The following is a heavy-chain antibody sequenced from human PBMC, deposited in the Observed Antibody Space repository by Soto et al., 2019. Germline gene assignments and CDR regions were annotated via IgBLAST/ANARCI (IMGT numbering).Heavy chain of an antibody. V-gene: IGHV3-30*18. CDR3: AKAPAVAGNPAFDY. J-gene: IGHJ4*02. CDR1: GFTFSSYG. Sequence: GGSLRLSCAASGFTFSSYGMHWVRQAPGKGLEWVAVISYDGSNKYYADSVKGRFTISRDNSKNTLYLQMNSLRAEDTAVYYCAKAPAVAGNPAFDYWGQGTLVTVSS. CDR2: ISYDGSNK. D-gene: IGHD6-19*01.